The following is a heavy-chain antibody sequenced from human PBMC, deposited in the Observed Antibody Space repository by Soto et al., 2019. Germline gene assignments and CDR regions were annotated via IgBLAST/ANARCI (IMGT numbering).Heavy chain of an antibody. CDR3: ARSDYDFWSGSSGYYYYGMDV. Sequence: VSCKTSGDNFKKNVFTGVRQAPGQGLEWMGWTNAGNGNTKYSQKFQGRVTITRDTSASTAYMELSSLRSEDTAVYYCARSDYDFWSGSSGYYYYGMDVWDQGTTVTVSS. CDR2: TNAGNGNT. CDR1: GDNFKKNV. J-gene: IGHJ6*02. D-gene: IGHD3-3*01. V-gene: IGHV1-3*01.